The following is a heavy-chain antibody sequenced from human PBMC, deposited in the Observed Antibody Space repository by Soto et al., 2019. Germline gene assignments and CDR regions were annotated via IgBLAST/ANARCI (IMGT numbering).Heavy chain of an antibody. J-gene: IGHJ4*02. CDR2: IYYSGST. CDR1: GGSISSGDYY. D-gene: IGHD5-12*01. CDR3: ARYRGYDKYYFDY. Sequence: SETLSLTCTVSGGSISSGDYYWSWIRQPPGKGLEWIGYIYYSGSTNYNPSLKSRVTISVDTSKNQFSLKLSSVTAADTAVYYCARYRGYDKYYFDYWGQGTLVTVSS. V-gene: IGHV4-30-4*01.